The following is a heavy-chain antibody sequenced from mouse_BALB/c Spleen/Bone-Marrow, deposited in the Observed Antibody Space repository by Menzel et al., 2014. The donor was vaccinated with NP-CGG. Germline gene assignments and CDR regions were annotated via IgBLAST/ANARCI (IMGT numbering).Heavy chain of an antibody. Sequence: VQLQESGAELVKPGASVKLSCKASGYSSTNYYMYWVKQWPGQGLEWIGEINPSNGGTNFNEKFKSKATLTVDKSSSTAFTQLSSLTSEDSAVYYCTRSNYGYWFFDVWGAGTTVTVSS. CDR3: TRSNYGYWFFDV. CDR1: GYSSTNYY. V-gene: IGHV1S81*02. J-gene: IGHJ1*01. D-gene: IGHD1-1*01. CDR2: INPSNGGT.